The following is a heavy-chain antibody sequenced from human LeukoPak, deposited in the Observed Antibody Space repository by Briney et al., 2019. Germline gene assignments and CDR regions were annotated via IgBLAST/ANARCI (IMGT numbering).Heavy chain of an antibody. Sequence: GGSLRLSCVVSGLTFSNLWMTWVRQAPGKGPEWVGHIKSKPDGGTADYGAPVKDRFTFSRDDSKNTLYLQLNSLKTEDTAVYYCATDVPYTGGGAIVYWGQGTLVTVSS. V-gene: IGHV3-15*01. CDR3: ATDVPYTGGGAIVY. J-gene: IGHJ4*02. D-gene: IGHD3-16*02. CDR1: GLTFSNLW. CDR2: IKSKPDGGTA.